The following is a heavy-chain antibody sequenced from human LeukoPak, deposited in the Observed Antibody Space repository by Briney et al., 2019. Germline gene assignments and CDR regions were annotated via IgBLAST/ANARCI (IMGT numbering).Heavy chain of an antibody. CDR1: GYTFTGYY. CDR2: INPNSGGT. V-gene: IGHV1-2*02. CDR3: VTSVAAAGTYNY. J-gene: IGHJ4*02. Sequence: ASVKVSCKASGYTFTGYYMHWVRQAPGQGLEWMGWINPNSGGTNYAQKFQGRVTMTTDTSTSTAYMELRSLRSDDTAVYYCVTSVAAAGTYNYWGQGTLVTVSS. D-gene: IGHD6-13*01.